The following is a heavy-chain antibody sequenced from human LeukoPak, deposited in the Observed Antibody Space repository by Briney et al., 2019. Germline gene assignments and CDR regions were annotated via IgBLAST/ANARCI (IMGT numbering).Heavy chain of an antibody. CDR3: ASVSGWYGGYFDY. Sequence: GLXGXGWINPNSGGTNYAQKFQGRVTMTRDTSISTAYMELSRLRSDDTAVYYCASVSGWYGGYFDYWGQGTLVTVSS. D-gene: IGHD6-19*01. J-gene: IGHJ4*02. CDR2: INPNSGGT. V-gene: IGHV1-2*02.